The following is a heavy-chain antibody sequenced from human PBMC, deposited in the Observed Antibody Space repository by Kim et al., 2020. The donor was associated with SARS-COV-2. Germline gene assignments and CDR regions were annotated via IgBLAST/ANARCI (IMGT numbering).Heavy chain of an antibody. D-gene: IGHD3-10*01. V-gene: IGHV4-30-2*05. Sequence: PSLTSRVTISVDTSKNQFSLRLSSVTAADTAVYYCAREGFGELFPLFDYWGQGTLVTVSS. CDR3: AREGFGELFPLFDY. J-gene: IGHJ4*02.